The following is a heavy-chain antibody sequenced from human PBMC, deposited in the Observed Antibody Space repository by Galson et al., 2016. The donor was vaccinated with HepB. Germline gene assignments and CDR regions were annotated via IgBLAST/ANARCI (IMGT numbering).Heavy chain of an antibody. Sequence: SVKVSCKVSGYTLTELSMHWVRQAPGKGLEWMGGFDPEDGERMYAEQFQGRVTMTEDTSTDTAYMDLSSLRSEDTAVYYCAVVMVDFELDAFDFWGQGTMVTVSS. D-gene: IGHD2-15*01. V-gene: IGHV1-24*01. CDR3: AVVMVDFELDAFDF. J-gene: IGHJ3*01. CDR1: GYTLTELS. CDR2: FDPEDGER.